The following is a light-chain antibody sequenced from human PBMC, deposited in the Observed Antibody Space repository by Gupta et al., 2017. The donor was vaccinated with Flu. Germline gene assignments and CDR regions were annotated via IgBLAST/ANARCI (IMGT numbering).Light chain of an antibody. Sequence: SYELTQPPSVSVSPGQTASITCSADILGDKHASWYQQKTGQSPVLVIYQDDKRPSGIPERFSGYSAGKNATRHISGTQAMDEADDYWQAWDSSTALDVFGTGTKVTVL. CDR2: QDD. CDR1: ILGDKH. J-gene: IGLJ1*01. V-gene: IGLV3-1*01. CDR3: QAWDSSTALDV.